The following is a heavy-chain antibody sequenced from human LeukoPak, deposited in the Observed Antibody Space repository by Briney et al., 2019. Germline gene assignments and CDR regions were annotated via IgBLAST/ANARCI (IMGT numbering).Heavy chain of an antibody. Sequence: GGSLGLSCAASGFTVSSSLLNWVRQAPGKGLEGVSVIYSGGSTYYADSVKGRFTISRDNSKNTLYLQMNSLRAEDTAVYYCARAYSTSWYSFDYWGQGTLVTVSS. V-gene: IGHV3-66*01. J-gene: IGHJ4*02. CDR2: IYSGGST. CDR3: ARAYSTSWYSFDY. D-gene: IGHD6-13*01. CDR1: GFTVSSSL.